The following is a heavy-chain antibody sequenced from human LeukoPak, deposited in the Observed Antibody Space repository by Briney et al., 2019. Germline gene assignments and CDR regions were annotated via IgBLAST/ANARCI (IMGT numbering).Heavy chain of an antibody. D-gene: IGHD1-26*01. CDR2: IYPGDSDT. V-gene: IGHV5-51*01. CDR1: GYTFDTYW. J-gene: IGHJ4*02. CDR3: ARLGVGATYYFDY. Sequence: GESLKISCKGSGYTFDTYWIGWVRQMPGKGLEWMGIIYPGDSDTRYSPSFQGQVTISADKSISTAYLQWSSLKASDTAMYYCARLGVGATYYFDYWGQGTLVTVSS.